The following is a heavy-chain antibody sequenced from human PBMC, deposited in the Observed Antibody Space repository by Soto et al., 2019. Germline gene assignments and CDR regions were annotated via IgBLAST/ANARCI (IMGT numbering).Heavy chain of an antibody. CDR3: ATVGPEDIVVVGPLDY. V-gene: IGHV1-24*01. Sequence: ASVKVSCKVSGYTLTELSMHWVRQAPGKGLEWMGGFDPEDGETIYAQKFQGRVTMTEDTSTDTAYMELSSLRSEDTAVYYCATVGPEDIVVVGPLDYWGQGTLVTVSS. J-gene: IGHJ4*02. CDR2: FDPEDGET. CDR1: GYTLTELS. D-gene: IGHD2-15*01.